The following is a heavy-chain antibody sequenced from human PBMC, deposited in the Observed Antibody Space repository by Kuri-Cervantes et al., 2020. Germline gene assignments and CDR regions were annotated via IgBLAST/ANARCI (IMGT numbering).Heavy chain of an antibody. Sequence: GESLKISCAASGFTFSSYWVSWVRQAPGKGLEWVANIKQDGSEKYYVDSVKGRFTVSRDNAKNSLYLQMNSLRAEDTAVYYCARVKYYYDSRLNWGDFDYWGQGTLVTVSS. CDR3: ARVKYYYDSRLNWGDFDY. CDR2: IKQDGSEK. D-gene: IGHD3-22*01. J-gene: IGHJ4*02. CDR1: GFTFSSYW. V-gene: IGHV3-7*03.